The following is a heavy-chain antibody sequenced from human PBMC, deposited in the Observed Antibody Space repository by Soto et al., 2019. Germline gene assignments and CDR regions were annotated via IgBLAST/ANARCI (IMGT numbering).Heavy chain of an antibody. Sequence: QVQLVQSGAEVKKPGASVKVSCKASGYTFTSYDINWVRQATGQGLEWMGWMNPNSGNTGYAQKFQGRVTMTRNTSISTANMELSSLRSEDTAVYYCARSEIAVAGQHHDAFDIWGQGTMVTVSS. CDR3: ARSEIAVAGQHHDAFDI. CDR2: MNPNSGNT. V-gene: IGHV1-8*01. J-gene: IGHJ3*02. D-gene: IGHD6-19*01. CDR1: GYTFTSYD.